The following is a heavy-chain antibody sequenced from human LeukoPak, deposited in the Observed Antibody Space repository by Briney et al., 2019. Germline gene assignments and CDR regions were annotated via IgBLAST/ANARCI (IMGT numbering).Heavy chain of an antibody. V-gene: IGHV1-2*02. CDR3: TVVNDFDY. CDR2: ISPNSGGT. J-gene: IGHJ4*02. Sequence: ASVKVSCTASGYTFTAYYMHWGRQAPGQGLEWMGWISPNSGGTNYAHKFQGRVTMTRDTSISTAYMELSRLRSDDTAVYYCTVVNDFDYWGQGTLVTVSS. CDR1: GYTFTAYY.